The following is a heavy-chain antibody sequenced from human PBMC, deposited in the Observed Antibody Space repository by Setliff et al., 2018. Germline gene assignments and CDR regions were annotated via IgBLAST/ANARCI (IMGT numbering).Heavy chain of an antibody. CDR3: ARDRPTRASGAFDI. D-gene: IGHD1-26*01. Sequence: GGSLRLSCAASRFTFSNYWMSWVRQAPGKGLEWVANIKEDGSENHYVDSVKGRFTISRDTARNSLYLQMNSLRVEDTAVYYCARDRPTRASGAFDIWGQGTMVTVSS. V-gene: IGHV3-7*01. CDR1: RFTFSNYW. CDR2: IKEDGSEN. J-gene: IGHJ3*02.